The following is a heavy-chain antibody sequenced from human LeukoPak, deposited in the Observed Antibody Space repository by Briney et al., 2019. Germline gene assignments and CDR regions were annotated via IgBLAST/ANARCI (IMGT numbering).Heavy chain of an antibody. Sequence: GGCLRLFCAVYGSTFSIPPTGWVSQDAGEGLEWVLCIQTCGIDPFCADSAHHQCTISIYNPKITLTLQLNSLRAEDTAIYFCAKAGHHNDPSYYWGQATLVTVPS. D-gene: IGHD1-1*01. CDR1: GSTFSIPP. J-gene: IGHJ4*02. CDR2: IQTCGIDP. V-gene: IGHV3-23*05. CDR3: AKAGHHNDPSYY.